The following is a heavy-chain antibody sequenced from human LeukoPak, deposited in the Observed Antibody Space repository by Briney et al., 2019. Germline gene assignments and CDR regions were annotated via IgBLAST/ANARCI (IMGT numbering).Heavy chain of an antibody. V-gene: IGHV1-18*01. Sequence: ASVKVSCRASGYTFANFGINWVRQAPRQGLEWMGWISVFNGNTNYAQKFQGRVTMTTDTSTGTAYMELTSLRSDDTAVYYCARGFFGTGTYLHYYGMDVWGQGTTVTVSS. CDR1: GYTFANFG. CDR3: ARGFFGTGTYLHYYGMDV. CDR2: ISVFNGNT. D-gene: IGHD3-16*02. J-gene: IGHJ6*02.